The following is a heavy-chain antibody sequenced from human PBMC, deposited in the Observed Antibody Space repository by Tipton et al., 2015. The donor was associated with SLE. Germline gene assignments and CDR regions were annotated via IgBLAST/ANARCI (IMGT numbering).Heavy chain of an antibody. D-gene: IGHD2-8*01. CDR3: ARLGYCTSGVCFTGIDL. CDR1: GGSISSHF. J-gene: IGHJ5*02. Sequence: TLSLTCTVSGGSISSHFWTWIRQPPGKSLEWIGFNYYNGGTNYNPSLESRLTISVDTSKKQFSLNLSSVTAADTAIYYCARLGYCTSGVCFTGIDLWGQGILVTVSS. V-gene: IGHV4-59*08. CDR2: NYYNGGT.